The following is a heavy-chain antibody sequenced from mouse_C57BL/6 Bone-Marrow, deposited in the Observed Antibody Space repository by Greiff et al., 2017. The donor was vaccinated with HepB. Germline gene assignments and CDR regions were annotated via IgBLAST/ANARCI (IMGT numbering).Heavy chain of an antibody. CDR3: ARAFYDYGGYAY. CDR1: GYTFTSYW. V-gene: IGHV1-55*01. D-gene: IGHD2-4*01. J-gene: IGHJ3*01. Sequence: VQLQQSGAELVKPGASVKMSCKASGYTFTSYWITWVKQRPGQGLEWIGDIYPGSGSTNYNEKFKSKATLTVDTSSSTAYMQLSSLTSEDSAVYYCARAFYDYGGYAYWGQGTLVTVAT. CDR2: IYPGSGST.